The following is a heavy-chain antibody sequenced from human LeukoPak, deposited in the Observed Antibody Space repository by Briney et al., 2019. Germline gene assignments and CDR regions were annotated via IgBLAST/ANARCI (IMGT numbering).Heavy chain of an antibody. CDR3: ARYSGSYFANDY. CDR2: ISVYNGNT. CDR1: GYTFTSYG. D-gene: IGHD1-26*01. Sequence: ASVKVSCKASGYTFTSYGISWVRQAPGQGLEWMGWISVYNGNTNYAQKLQGRVTMTADTSTSTAYMELRSLRSDDTAVYYCARYSGSYFANDYWGQGTLVTVSS. V-gene: IGHV1-18*01. J-gene: IGHJ4*02.